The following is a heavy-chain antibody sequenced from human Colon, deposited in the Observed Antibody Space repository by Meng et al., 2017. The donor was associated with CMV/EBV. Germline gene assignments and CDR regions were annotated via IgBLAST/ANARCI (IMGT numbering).Heavy chain of an antibody. J-gene: IGHJ4*02. V-gene: IGHV1-18*01. D-gene: IGHD6-6*01. Sequence: VRLGESGAEVKKPGASVKVSCKTSGYVFDLYGISWVRQAPGQGLEWMGWISADKRYTSYAQNLQGRVTMTTDASTSTAYMELRGLRSNDTAVYYCARVYEYSSSWGSDYWGQGTLVTVSS. CDR1: GYVFDLYG. CDR3: ARVYEYSSSWGSDY. CDR2: ISADKRYT.